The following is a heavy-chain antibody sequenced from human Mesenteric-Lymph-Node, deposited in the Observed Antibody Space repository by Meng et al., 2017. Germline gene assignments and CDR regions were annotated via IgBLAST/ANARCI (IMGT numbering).Heavy chain of an antibody. D-gene: IGHD4-17*01. Sequence: GGSLRLSCAASGFSFGNSWMSWVRQAPGKGLEWVGRIKSKADGGATDYPAPVKDRFSISRDDSKTTVYLQMNSLKIEDTAVYYCTDGRALWGQGTMVTVSS. CDR1: GFSFGNSW. V-gene: IGHV3-15*01. J-gene: IGHJ3*01. CDR2: IKSKADGGAT. CDR3: TDGRAL.